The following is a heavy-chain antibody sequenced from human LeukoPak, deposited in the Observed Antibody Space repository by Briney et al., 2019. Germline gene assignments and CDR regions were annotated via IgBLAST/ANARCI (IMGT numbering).Heavy chain of an antibody. Sequence: SETLSLTCTVSGDSINSYYWSWIRQTRGKGLEWIGYVYFSGNTKYNPSLENRVTISVDRSKSQFYLTLRSVTAADTAVYFCAKDLNHGFNYYYYGLEVWGQGTTVTVSS. CDR2: VYFSGNT. D-gene: IGHD3-9*01. J-gene: IGHJ6*02. CDR3: AKDLNHGFNYYYYGLEV. V-gene: IGHV4-59*01. CDR1: GDSINSYY.